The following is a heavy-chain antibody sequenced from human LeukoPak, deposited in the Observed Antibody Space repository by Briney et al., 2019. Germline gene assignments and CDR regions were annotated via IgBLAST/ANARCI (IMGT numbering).Heavy chain of an antibody. CDR1: GDSVSSKNGA. J-gene: IGHJ4*02. Sequence: PSQTLSLTCVVSGDSVSSKNGAWNWIRQSPSRGREWLGRTYYRSKWYNDYAESMEGRMTISQDTSKNQYSLHLNSVTPDDTAVYYCARDFGTTGWHTFDYWGQGTLVTVSS. D-gene: IGHD6-19*01. CDR2: TYYRSKWYN. V-gene: IGHV6-1*01. CDR3: ARDFGTTGWHTFDY.